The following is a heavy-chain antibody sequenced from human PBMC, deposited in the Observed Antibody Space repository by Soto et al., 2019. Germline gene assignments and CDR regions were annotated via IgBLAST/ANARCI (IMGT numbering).Heavy chain of an antibody. CDR1: GGSVSSGGYY. Sequence: QVQLQESGPGLVKPSETLSLTYSVSGGSVSSGGYYWSWIRQPPGKGLEWIGCIYYSGSTDYNPSLQSRITMSLDKSKNQFSLKLNSVTAADTAVYFCARAGSYRYFDYWGQGTLVTVSS. V-gene: IGHV4-61*08. J-gene: IGHJ4*02. CDR2: IYYSGST. CDR3: ARAGSYRYFDY. D-gene: IGHD3-10*01.